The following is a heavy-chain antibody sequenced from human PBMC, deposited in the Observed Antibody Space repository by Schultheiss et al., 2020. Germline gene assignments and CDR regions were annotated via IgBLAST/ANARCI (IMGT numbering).Heavy chain of an antibody. V-gene: IGHV4-34*01. CDR3: ARGRKGGSYYPGY. CDR2: INHSGST. CDR1: GGSFSGYY. J-gene: IGHJ4*02. D-gene: IGHD1-26*01. Sequence: SETLSLTCAVYGGSFSGYYWSWIRQPPGKGLEWIGEINHSGSTNYNPSLKSRVTISVDTSKNQFSLKLSSVTAADTAVYYCARGRKGGSYYPGYWGQGTLVNVSS.